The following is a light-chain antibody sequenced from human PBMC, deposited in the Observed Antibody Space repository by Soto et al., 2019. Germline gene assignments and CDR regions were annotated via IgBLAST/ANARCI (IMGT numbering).Light chain of an antibody. CDR2: VAS. V-gene: IGKV1-39*01. CDR1: RYIRTA. J-gene: IGKJ1*01. Sequence: GDRVTITCRASRYIRTALSWYQHRPGQAPKVLICVASSLQSGVPSRFSGSGYGTDFTLTISSLQPEDIATYYCHQTFANPWTFAHGTKVDI. CDR3: HQTFANPWT.